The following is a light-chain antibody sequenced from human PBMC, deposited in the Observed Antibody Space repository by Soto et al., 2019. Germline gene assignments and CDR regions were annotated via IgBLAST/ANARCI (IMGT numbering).Light chain of an antibody. V-gene: IGKV1-6*01. CDR1: QDIRDD. Sequence: IQMTQSPSSLSASFGDRVTIXXRASQDIRDDVAWYQQKAGKAPKLXMYAASTLQSGVPSRFSGSGSGTEFTLTISSLQPDDFATYYCQQSYYTPLTFGGGTKVDNK. J-gene: IGKJ4*01. CDR3: QQSYYTPLT. CDR2: AAS.